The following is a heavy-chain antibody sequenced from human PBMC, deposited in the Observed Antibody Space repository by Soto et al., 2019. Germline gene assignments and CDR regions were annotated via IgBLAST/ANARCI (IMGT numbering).Heavy chain of an antibody. CDR1: GYTFFTYD. J-gene: IGHJ5*02. V-gene: IGHV1-18*01. CDR3: AINHGATTAETWLEP. CDR2: ISTYTGDT. D-gene: IGHD5-12*01. Sequence: QVHLVQSGVEVKTHGASVKVSCQASGYTFFTYDISWVRQAPGQGLEWMGWISTYTGDTKYAQKFQGRVTMTTDTATTAAYLELRSLRSDDAAVYCWAINHGATTAETWLEPWGPGTLLTVSS.